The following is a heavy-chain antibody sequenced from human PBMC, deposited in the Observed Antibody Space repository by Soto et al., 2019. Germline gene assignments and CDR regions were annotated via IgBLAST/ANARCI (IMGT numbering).Heavy chain of an antibody. CDR1: GFPFSSYG. CDR2: IWYDGRKT. Sequence: GGSLRLSCAASGFPFSSYGMHWVRQAPGKGLEWVAVIWYDGRKTYYADSVKGRFTISRDNPKDTLYLQMNSLRGEDTAVYYCARVAVWFGDYYHYGMDVWGQGTTVTVS. J-gene: IGHJ6*02. D-gene: IGHD3-10*01. V-gene: IGHV3-33*01. CDR3: ARVAVWFGDYYHYGMDV.